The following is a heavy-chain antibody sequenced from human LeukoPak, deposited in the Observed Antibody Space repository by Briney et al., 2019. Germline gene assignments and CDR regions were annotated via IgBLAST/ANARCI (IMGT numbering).Heavy chain of an antibody. V-gene: IGHV1-8*03. CDR2: MNPNSGNT. J-gene: IGHJ5*02. D-gene: IGHD3-3*01. CDR1: GYTFTSYD. CDR3: ARTYYDFWSGYSLVYKWFEP. Sequence: ASVKVSCKVSGYTFTSYDINWVRQATGQGLEWMGWMNPNSGNTGYAQKFQGRVTITRNTSINTAYMELSSLRSEDTAVYYCARTYYDFWSGYSLVYKWFEPWGEGTLVTVSS.